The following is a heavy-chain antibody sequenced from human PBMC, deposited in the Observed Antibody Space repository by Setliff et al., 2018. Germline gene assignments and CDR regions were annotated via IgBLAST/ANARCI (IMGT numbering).Heavy chain of an antibody. Sequence: GGSLRLSCVASGFTFSNYEFNWVRQAPGKGLEWISYISNGGGAVKYADSVKGRFTISRDNAKSSLYLQMDSLRAEDTAVYYCARDQGSYGYRAFDSWGQGALVTVSS. CDR1: GFTFSNYE. J-gene: IGHJ4*02. CDR2: ISNGGGAV. CDR3: ARDQGSYGYRAFDS. D-gene: IGHD3-16*01. V-gene: IGHV3-48*03.